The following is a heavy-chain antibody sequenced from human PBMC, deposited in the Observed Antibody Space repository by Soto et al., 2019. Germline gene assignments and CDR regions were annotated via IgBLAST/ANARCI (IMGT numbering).Heavy chain of an antibody. CDR1: GFSFSAFS. J-gene: IGHJ3*02. CDR2: ISSTSSTI. Sequence: GGSLRLSCASSGFSFSAFSMNWVRQAPGKGLEWISYISSTSSTIYYADSVKGRFTISRDNAKNSLYLQMNSLRDEDTAVYYCAREGGRHCSPTRCYNAFDIWGLGTMVTVSS. D-gene: IGHD2-2*02. V-gene: IGHV3-48*02. CDR3: AREGGRHCSPTRCYNAFDI.